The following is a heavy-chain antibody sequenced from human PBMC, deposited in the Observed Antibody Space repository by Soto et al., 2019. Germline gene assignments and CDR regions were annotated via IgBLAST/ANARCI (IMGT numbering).Heavy chain of an antibody. Sequence: SETLSLTCTVSGGSISSSSYYWGWIRQPPGKGLEWIGSIYYSGSTYYNPSLKSRVTISVDTSKNQFSLKLSSVTAADTAVYYCARGGDYYDSSGHYYFDYWGQGTLVTVSS. CDR1: GGSISSSSYY. V-gene: IGHV4-39*07. CDR2: IYYSGST. D-gene: IGHD3-22*01. CDR3: ARGGDYYDSSGHYYFDY. J-gene: IGHJ4*02.